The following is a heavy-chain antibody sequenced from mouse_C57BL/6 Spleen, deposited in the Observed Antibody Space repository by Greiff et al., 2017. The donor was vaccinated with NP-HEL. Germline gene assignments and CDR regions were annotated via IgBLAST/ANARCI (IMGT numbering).Heavy chain of an antibody. CDR2: IHPNSGST. V-gene: IGHV1-64*01. Sequence: QVQLQQPGAELVKPGASVKLSCKASGYTFTSYWMHWVKQRPGQGLEWIGRIHPNSGSTNYNEKFKSKTTLTVDKSSSTAYMQLSSLTSEDSAVYYCAKRYRGYAMDYWGQGASVTVSS. CDR3: AKRYRGYAMDY. CDR1: GYTFTSYW. J-gene: IGHJ4*01. D-gene: IGHD1-3*01.